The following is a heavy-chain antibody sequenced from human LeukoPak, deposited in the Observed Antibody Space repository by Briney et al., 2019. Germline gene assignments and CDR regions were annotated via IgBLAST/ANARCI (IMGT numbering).Heavy chain of an antibody. CDR2: ISGSGGST. CDR1: GFTFSGYA. D-gene: IGHD7-27*01. CDR3: ASDIPLGNAFDI. V-gene: IGHV3-23*01. J-gene: IGHJ3*02. Sequence: GGSLRLSCAASGFTFSGYAMSWVRQAPGKGLEWVSAISGSGGSTYYADSVKGRFTISRDNSKNTLYLQMNSLRAEDTAVYYCASDIPLGNAFDIWGQGTMVTVSS.